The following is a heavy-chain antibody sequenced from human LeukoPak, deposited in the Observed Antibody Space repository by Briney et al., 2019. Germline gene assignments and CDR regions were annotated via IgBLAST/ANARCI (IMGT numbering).Heavy chain of an antibody. J-gene: IGHJ5*02. CDR3: ARDRASNWFDP. D-gene: IGHD3-10*01. CDR2: IYSSGTT. V-gene: IGHV4-59*01. Sequence: SETLSLTCTVSGGSISSYYWSWIRQPPGKGLEWIGYIYSSGTTNYNPSLKSRVTISVDTSKNQFSLKLSSVTAADTPFYYCARDRASNWFDPWGQGTLVAVSS. CDR1: GGSISSYY.